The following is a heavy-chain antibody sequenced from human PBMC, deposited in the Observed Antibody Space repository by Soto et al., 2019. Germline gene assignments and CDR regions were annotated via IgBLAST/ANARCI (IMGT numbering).Heavy chain of an antibody. CDR2: INQSGTT. D-gene: IGHD2-2*01. Sequence: PSETLSLTCVVNGGAFSGHYWSWIRQSPGKGLEWIGEINQSGTTNYNPSLRSRVTISADTSKKQFALKLNSVTAADTAVYYCARERAYCTSTTGYRKHGLDVWGQGTTVTVSS. CDR1: GGAFSGHY. V-gene: IGHV4-34*01. J-gene: IGHJ6*02. CDR3: ARERAYCTSTTGYRKHGLDV.